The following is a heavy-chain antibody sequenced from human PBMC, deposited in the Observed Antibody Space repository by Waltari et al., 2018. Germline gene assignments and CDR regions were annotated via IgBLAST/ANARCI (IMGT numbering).Heavy chain of an antibody. V-gene: IGHV3-73*01. CDR2: IRSSAHKSAT. Sequence: EVQLVESGGGLVQPGGSLKLSCAASGLTFSASALHWVRQGPGKGRELVCRIRSSAHKSATAYDAAVRGRFSISRDDSKSTVYLHMNSLKTEDTAVYYCTTLVLSVQPRPDNWFDPWGQGTLVTVSS. D-gene: IGHD6-25*01. J-gene: IGHJ5*02. CDR3: TTLVLSVQPRPDNWFDP. CDR1: GLTFSASA.